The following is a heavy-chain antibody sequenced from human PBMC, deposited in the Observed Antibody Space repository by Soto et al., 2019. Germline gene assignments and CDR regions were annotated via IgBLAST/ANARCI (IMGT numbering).Heavy chain of an antibody. Sequence: PGGSLRLSCAASGFTFSSYAMSWVRQAPGKGLEWVSAISGSGGSTYYADSVKGRFTISRGNSKNTLYLQMNSLRAEDTAVYYCAKNGRITMIVVVSYFDYWGQGTLVTVSS. V-gene: IGHV3-23*01. D-gene: IGHD3-22*01. J-gene: IGHJ4*02. CDR3: AKNGRITMIVVVSYFDY. CDR2: ISGSGGST. CDR1: GFTFSSYA.